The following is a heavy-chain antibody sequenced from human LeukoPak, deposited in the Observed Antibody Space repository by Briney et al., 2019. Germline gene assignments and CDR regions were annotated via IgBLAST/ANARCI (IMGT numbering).Heavy chain of an antibody. V-gene: IGHV4-61*08. CDR2: VYYGGST. J-gene: IGHJ4*02. CDR1: GASVSIGGPY. CDR3: ARGRGYGYGIDY. Sequence: PSETLSLTCTVSGASVSIGGPYWSWIRQPPGKELESIAYVYYGGSTYYNPSLQSRVTISVDTSKNQFFLKLWSVAAADTAVYYCARGRGYGYGIDYWGQGTLVTVSS. D-gene: IGHD5-18*01.